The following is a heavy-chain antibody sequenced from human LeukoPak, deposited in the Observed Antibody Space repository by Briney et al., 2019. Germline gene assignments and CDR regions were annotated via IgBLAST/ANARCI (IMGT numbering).Heavy chain of an antibody. V-gene: IGHV3-53*01. CDR1: GFSVSGTY. CDR3: ARAYYYGD. CDR2: IYSGGKT. D-gene: IGHD3-10*01. J-gene: IGHJ4*02. Sequence: GRSLRLSCAASGFSVSGTYMSWVRQAPGKGLEWGSIIYSGGKTYYADSVKGRFTISRDDSKNTVYLQINSLRADDTAVYYCARAYYYGDWGQGTLVTVSS.